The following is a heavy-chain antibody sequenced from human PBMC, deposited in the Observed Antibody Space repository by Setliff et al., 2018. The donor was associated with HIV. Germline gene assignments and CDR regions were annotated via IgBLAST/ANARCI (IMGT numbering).Heavy chain of an antibody. D-gene: IGHD1-1*01. J-gene: IGHJ4*02. V-gene: IGHV2-5*01. CDR3: AYSGRQLRGPYFDF. CDR2: IYWNNNK. Sequence: GSGPTLVNPTQTLTLTCTFSGLSLSTRGVGVGWIRQSPGKALEWLAFIYWNNNKHYSTSLKSRLTVTKDTSKNRVVFTMTNMDPVDTATYYCAYSGRQLRGPYFDFWGQGTPVTVSS. CDR1: GLSLSTRGVG.